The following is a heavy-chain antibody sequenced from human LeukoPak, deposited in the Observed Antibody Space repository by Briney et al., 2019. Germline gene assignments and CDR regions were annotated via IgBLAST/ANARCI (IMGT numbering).Heavy chain of an antibody. V-gene: IGHV4-34*01. J-gene: IGHJ3*02. D-gene: IGHD3-16*01. CDR1: GGSFSGYY. Sequence: SETLSLTCAVYGGSFSGYYWSWIRQPPGKGLEWIGEINHSGSTNYNPSLKSLVTISVDTSKNQFSLKLSSVTAADTAVYYCARDRRKGEAFDIWGQGTMVTVSS. CDR2: INHSGST. CDR3: ARDRRKGEAFDI.